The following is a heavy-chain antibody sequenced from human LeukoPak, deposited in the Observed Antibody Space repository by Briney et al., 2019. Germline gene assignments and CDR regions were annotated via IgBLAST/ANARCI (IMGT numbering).Heavy chain of an antibody. CDR3: ARARSYYDYVWGSSPGDY. J-gene: IGHJ4*02. CDR2: ISSSGSTI. V-gene: IGHV3-11*04. Sequence: GRSLRLSCAASGFTFSDYYMSWIRQAPGKGLEWVSYISSSGSTIYYADSVKGRFTISRDNAKNSLYLQMNSLRAEDTAVYYCARARSYYDYVWGSSPGDYWGQGTLVTVSS. CDR1: GFTFSDYY. D-gene: IGHD3-16*01.